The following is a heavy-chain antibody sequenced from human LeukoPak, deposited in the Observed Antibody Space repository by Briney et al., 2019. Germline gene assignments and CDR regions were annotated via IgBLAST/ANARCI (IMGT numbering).Heavy chain of an antibody. Sequence: SETLSLTCTVPGGSISKYYWSWIRQPADKGLEWIGRIHTSGTTHYNPSLKSRVTLSVDTSTNQFSLRLTSVTATDTAVYYCARTTMVRGVIIALEYNWFDPWGQGTLVTVSS. CDR3: ARTTMVRGVIIALEYNWFDP. V-gene: IGHV4-4*07. CDR2: IHTSGTT. CDR1: GGSISKYY. D-gene: IGHD3-10*01. J-gene: IGHJ5*02.